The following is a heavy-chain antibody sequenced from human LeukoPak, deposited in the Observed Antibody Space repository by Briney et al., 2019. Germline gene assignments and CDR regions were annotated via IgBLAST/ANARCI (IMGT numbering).Heavy chain of an antibody. CDR1: GFTFSNFA. CDR2: ISYDGSDK. J-gene: IGHJ4*02. V-gene: IGHV3-30-3*01. Sequence: GSLRLSCAASGFTFSNFAMHWFRQAPGKGLEWVAVISYDGSDKYYADSVKGRFTISRDNSKITLYLQINSLRAEDTAVYYCARLETRGSAQAGGDYWGQGTLVTVSS. D-gene: IGHD2-15*01. CDR3: ARLETRGSAQAGGDY.